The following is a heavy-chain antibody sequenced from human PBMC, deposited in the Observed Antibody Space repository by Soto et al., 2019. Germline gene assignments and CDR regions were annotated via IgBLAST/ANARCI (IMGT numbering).Heavy chain of an antibody. Sequence: GGSLRLSCAASGFTFSSYAMSWVRQAPGKGLEWVSAISGSGGSTYYADSVKGRFTISRDNSKSTLYLQMNSLRAEDTAVYYCAKHPHYDSSGYSQGADYWGQGTLVTVSS. J-gene: IGHJ4*02. CDR3: AKHPHYDSSGYSQGADY. D-gene: IGHD3-22*01. CDR2: ISGSGGST. CDR1: GFTFSSYA. V-gene: IGHV3-23*01.